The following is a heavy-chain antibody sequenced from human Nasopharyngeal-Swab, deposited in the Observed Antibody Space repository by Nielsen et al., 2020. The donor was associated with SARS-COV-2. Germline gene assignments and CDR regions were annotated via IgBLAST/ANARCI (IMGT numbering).Heavy chain of an antibody. CDR2: IFYSGST. V-gene: IGHV4-31*03. Sequence: SETLSLTCTVSGGSISSGGYYWSWIRQHPGKGLEWIGYIFYSGSTYYNPSLKSRVTISVDTSKNQFSLKLSSVTAADTAVYYCARIMTDHWYFDLWGRGTLVTVSS. D-gene: IGHD2-21*02. J-gene: IGHJ2*01. CDR3: ARIMTDHWYFDL. CDR1: GGSISSGGYY.